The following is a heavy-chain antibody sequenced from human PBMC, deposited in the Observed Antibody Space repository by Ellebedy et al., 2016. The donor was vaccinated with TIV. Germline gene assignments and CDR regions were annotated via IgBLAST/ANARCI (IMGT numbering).Heavy chain of an antibody. V-gene: IGHV3-66*01. D-gene: IGHD2-2*01. CDR1: GFSVSSNY. CDR3: FRERMPTPT. CDR2: IYSGNNT. Sequence: GESLKISCAASGFSVSSNYMTWVRQAPGKGLELVSVIYSGNNTHYADSVKGRFTISSDNFKNSVYLQLDRLRVEDTALYYCFRERMPTPTWGQGTLVTVSP. J-gene: IGHJ5*02.